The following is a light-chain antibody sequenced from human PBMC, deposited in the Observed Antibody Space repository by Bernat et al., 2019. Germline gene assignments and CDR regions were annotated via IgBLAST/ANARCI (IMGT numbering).Light chain of an antibody. J-gene: IGKJ5*01. V-gene: IGKV3-11*01. CDR3: QQRSNWPPIT. Sequence: EIVLTQSPATLSLSPGERATLSCRASQSVSSYLAWYQQKPGQAPRLLIHDASNRATGIPARFSGSGSVTDFSLTISSLEPEDFAVYYCQQRSNWPPITFGQGTRLEIK. CDR1: QSVSSY. CDR2: DAS.